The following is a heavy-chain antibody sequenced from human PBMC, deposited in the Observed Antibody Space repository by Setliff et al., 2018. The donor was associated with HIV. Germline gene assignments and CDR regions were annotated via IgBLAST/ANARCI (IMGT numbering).Heavy chain of an antibody. CDR2: IYTSGST. J-gene: IGHJ6*03. Sequence: SETLSLTCNVSGGSISSGGYYWSWIRQPAGKGLEWIGHIYTSGSTNYNPSLKSRVTISIDTSKNQFSLKLSSVTAADTAVYYCARDRGGAAAGGYYYMDVWGKGTTGTVSS. V-gene: IGHV4-61*09. CDR1: GGSISSGGYY. D-gene: IGHD6-13*01. CDR3: ARDRGGAAAGGYYYMDV.